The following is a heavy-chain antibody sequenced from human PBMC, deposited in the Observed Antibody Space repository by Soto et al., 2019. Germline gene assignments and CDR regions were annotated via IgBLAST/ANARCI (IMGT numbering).Heavy chain of an antibody. D-gene: IGHD5-12*01. CDR1: GYTLTNYG. CDR3: ATDGPSNSGNLYAFDI. V-gene: IGHV1-18*04. Sequence: QAQLVQSGAEVKKSGASVRGSCKASGYTLTNYGVTWVRQAPGQGLEWLGRVTPYKADTNSAQNLQGRVTMATDTSTNTAYLELRSLRSDDTAVYFCATDGPSNSGNLYAFDIWGQGTMVTVSA. CDR2: VTPYKADT. J-gene: IGHJ3*02.